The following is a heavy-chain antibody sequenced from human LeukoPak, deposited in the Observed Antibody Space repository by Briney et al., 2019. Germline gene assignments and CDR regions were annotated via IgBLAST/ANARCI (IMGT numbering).Heavy chain of an antibody. CDR2: VYFSGTT. J-gene: IGHJ6*02. D-gene: IGHD4-17*01. CDR3: AREDPQTTVPEGLDV. V-gene: IGHV4-59*01. Sequence: SETLSLTCTVSGGSISNYYWSWLRQPPGKGLEWIGYVYFSGTTNINPSLKSRVTISVDMSKNQFSLKLSSVTAADTAVYYCAREDPQTTVPEGLDVWGQGTTVTVSS. CDR1: GGSISNYY.